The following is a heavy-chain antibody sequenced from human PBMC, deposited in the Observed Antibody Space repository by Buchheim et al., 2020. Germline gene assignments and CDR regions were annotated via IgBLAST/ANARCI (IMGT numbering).Heavy chain of an antibody. D-gene: IGHD3-22*01. J-gene: IGHJ6*02. Sequence: QVQLVQSGAEVKKPGASVKVSCKASGYTFTGYYMHWVRQAPGQGLEWMGWINPNSGGTNYAQKFQGWVTMTRDTSISTDYMELSRLRSDDTAVYYCATYYYDSSGYYSDYYYGMDVWGQGTT. V-gene: IGHV1-2*04. CDR2: INPNSGGT. CDR1: GYTFTGYY. CDR3: ATYYYDSSGYYSDYYYGMDV.